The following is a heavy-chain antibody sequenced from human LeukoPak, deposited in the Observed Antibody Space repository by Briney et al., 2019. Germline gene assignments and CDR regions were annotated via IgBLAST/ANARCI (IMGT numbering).Heavy chain of an antibody. Sequence: GSLRLSCAASGFTFSSCWMSWVRQAPGKGLEWVANINQAGSGKYYVDFVKGRFTISRDNAKNSLYLQMNSLRAEDTAVYYCARTDTTGKGYFDYWGQGALVTVSS. CDR2: INQAGSGK. CDR1: GFTFSSCW. D-gene: IGHD1-1*01. CDR3: ARTDTTGKGYFDY. V-gene: IGHV3-7*01. J-gene: IGHJ4*02.